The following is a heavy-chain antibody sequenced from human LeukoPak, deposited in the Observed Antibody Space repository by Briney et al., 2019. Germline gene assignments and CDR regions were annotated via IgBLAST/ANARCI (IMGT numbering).Heavy chain of an antibody. CDR3: TRSGRGPRGLSQYFFDF. J-gene: IGHJ4*02. CDR2: IYGAGDT. Sequence: GGSLRLSCAVSGFIVNNNYLSWVRQAPGKGLEWVSVIYGAGDTFYADSVKGRFTISRDNSINTVYLHMNNLRAEDTAVYFCTRSGRGPRGLSQYFFDFWGQGTLVTVSS. V-gene: IGHV3-53*01. D-gene: IGHD3-10*01. CDR1: GFIVNNNY.